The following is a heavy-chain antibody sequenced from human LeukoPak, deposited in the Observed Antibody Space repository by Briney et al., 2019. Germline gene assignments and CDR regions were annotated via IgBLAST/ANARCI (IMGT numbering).Heavy chain of an antibody. D-gene: IGHD4-11*01. CDR1: GYTFTSYG. Sequence: ASVKVSCKSSGYTFTSYGLSWVRQAPGQGLEWMGWIRVDNGNTKYAQKLRGRVTMTTDTSTSTAYMELRSLTSDDTAVYYCVRGWGYSVDYWGQGTLVTVSS. V-gene: IGHV1-18*01. J-gene: IGHJ4*02. CDR2: IRVDNGNT. CDR3: VRGWGYSVDY.